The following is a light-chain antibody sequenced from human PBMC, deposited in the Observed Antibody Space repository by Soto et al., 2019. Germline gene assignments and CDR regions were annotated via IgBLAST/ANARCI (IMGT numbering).Light chain of an antibody. J-gene: IGKJ2*01. Sequence: EIVLTQSPGTLSLSPGERATLSCRASQSVSSNYLAWYQQKPGQPPRLLIYGASARSTGIPDRLSGSGSGTDFTLTIRRLEPDDFAVYYCQQFLYSPYIFGQETKLPIK. CDR1: QSVSSNY. CDR3: QQFLYSPYI. V-gene: IGKV3-20*01. CDR2: GAS.